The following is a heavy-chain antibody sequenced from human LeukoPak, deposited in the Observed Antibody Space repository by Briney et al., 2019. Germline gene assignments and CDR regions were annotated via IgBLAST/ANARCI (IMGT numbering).Heavy chain of an antibody. CDR3: ASGRGFWSGYYFDH. V-gene: IGHV1-2*02. Sequence: ASVKVSCKASGYTFTRYYMLWVRRAPGLGLEWMGGINPNSGGTNYAQKFQGRINMTRDTSISTAYMELSRLRSDDTALYYCASGRGFWSGYYFDHWGQGTLVTVSS. CDR2: INPNSGGT. CDR1: GYTFTRYY. D-gene: IGHD3-3*01. J-gene: IGHJ4*02.